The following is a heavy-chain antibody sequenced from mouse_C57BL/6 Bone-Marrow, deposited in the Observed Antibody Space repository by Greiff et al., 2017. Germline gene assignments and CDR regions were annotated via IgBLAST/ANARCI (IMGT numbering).Heavy chain of an antibody. Sequence: QVQLQQSGPELVKPGASVKISCKASGYAFSSSWMNWVKQRPGKGLEWIGRIYPGDGDTNYNGKFKGKATLTADKSSSTAYMQLSSLTSDDSAVYFCANYYGSIAWFAYWGQGTLVTVSA. CDR2: IYPGDGDT. V-gene: IGHV1-82*01. CDR3: ANYYGSIAWFAY. D-gene: IGHD1-1*01. CDR1: GYAFSSSW. J-gene: IGHJ3*01.